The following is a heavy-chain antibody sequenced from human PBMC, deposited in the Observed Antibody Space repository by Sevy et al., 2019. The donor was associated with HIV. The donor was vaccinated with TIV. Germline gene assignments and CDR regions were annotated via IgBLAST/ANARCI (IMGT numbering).Heavy chain of an antibody. J-gene: IGHJ4*02. CDR2: ISYIGSN. Sequence: SETLSLTCTVSGASVSYGNYYWTWIRQPPGKGLEWIGYISYIGSNNYNPSLKSRVTISIDTAKNQLSLRLNSVTATDTAVYYCVRDRIAAAGGYFDYWGQGALVTVSS. CDR3: VRDRIAAAGGYFDY. D-gene: IGHD6-13*01. V-gene: IGHV4-61*01. CDR1: GASVSYGNYY.